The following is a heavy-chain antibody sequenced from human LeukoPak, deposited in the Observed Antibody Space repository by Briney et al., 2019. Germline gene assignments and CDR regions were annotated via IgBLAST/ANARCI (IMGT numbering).Heavy chain of an antibody. CDR1: GFTVSSNY. Sequence: GGSLRLSCAASGFTVSSNYMSWVRQAPGKGLKWVGRIESKTDGGTTDYAAPVKGRFTISRDDSKNTLYLQMNSLKTEDTAVYYCTTDTSGDDYWGQGTLVTVSS. CDR3: TTDTSGDDY. J-gene: IGHJ4*02. CDR2: IESKTDGGTT. D-gene: IGHD7-27*01. V-gene: IGHV3-15*04.